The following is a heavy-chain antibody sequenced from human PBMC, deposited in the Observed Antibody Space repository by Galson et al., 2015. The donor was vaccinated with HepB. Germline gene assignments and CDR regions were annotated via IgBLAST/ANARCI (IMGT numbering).Heavy chain of an antibody. Sequence: SVKVSCKASGYTFTSYYMHWVRQAPGQGLEWMGIINPSGGSTSYAQKLQGRVTMTRDTSTSTVYMELSSLRSEDTAVYYCARDAGIAAALFDYWGQGTLVTVSS. CDR3: ARDAGIAAALFDY. J-gene: IGHJ4*02. CDR1: GYTFTSYY. CDR2: INPSGGST. V-gene: IGHV1-46*04. D-gene: IGHD6-13*01.